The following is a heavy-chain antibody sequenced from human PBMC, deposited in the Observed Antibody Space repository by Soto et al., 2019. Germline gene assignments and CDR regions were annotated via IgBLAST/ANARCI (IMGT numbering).Heavy chain of an antibody. CDR3: VRQGSWPYYYYGLDV. CDR2: ISTYNGDT. CDR1: GYTFTTSG. V-gene: IGHV1-18*01. Sequence: QVQLVQSGPEVRKPGASVKVSCEASGYTFTTSGISWVRQVPGQGLEWMGWISTYNGDTNSAQNFQGRVLMTADTSXXTAYMELMSLKSDDAAVYYCVRQGSWPYYYYGLDVWGQGTIVTVSS. D-gene: IGHD1-26*01. J-gene: IGHJ6*02.